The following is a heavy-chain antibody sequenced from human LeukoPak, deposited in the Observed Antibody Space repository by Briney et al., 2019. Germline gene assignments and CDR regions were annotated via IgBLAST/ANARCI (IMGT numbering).Heavy chain of an antibody. Sequence: GGSLRLSCAASGFTFSSYGMHWVRQAPGKGLEWVANVKQDGSEKYYVDSVKGRFTISRDNAKNSLYLQMNSLRAEDTAVYYCRGSSWNVDYWGQGTLVTVSP. J-gene: IGHJ4*02. CDR3: RGSSWNVDY. CDR2: VKQDGSEK. D-gene: IGHD6-13*01. V-gene: IGHV3-7*01. CDR1: GFTFSSYG.